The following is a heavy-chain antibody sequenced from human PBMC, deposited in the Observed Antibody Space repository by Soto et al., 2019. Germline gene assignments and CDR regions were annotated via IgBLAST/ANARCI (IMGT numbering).Heavy chain of an antibody. CDR1: GGSVSSGSYY. V-gene: IGHV4-61*01. Sequence: PSETLSLTCTVSGGSVSSGSYYWSWIRQPPGKGLEWIGYIYYSGSTNYNPSLKSRVTISVDTSKNQFSLKLSSVTAADTAVYYCARVDYYYYGMDVWGQGTTVTVSS. CDR3: ARVDYYYYGMDV. CDR2: IYYSGST. J-gene: IGHJ6*02.